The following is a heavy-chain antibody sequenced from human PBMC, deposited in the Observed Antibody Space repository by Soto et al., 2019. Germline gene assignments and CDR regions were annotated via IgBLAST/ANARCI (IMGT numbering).Heavy chain of an antibody. J-gene: IGHJ4*02. Sequence: EVQLVESGGGLVQPGGSLRLSCAASGFTVSSNYMSWVRQAPGKGLEWVSIIYSGGSTYYADSVKGRFTVSRDNSKNTLYLQMNSLRAEDTAVFYCARTDYSSGWYLDYWGQGTLVTVSS. CDR3: ARTDYSSGWYLDY. D-gene: IGHD6-19*01. CDR2: IYSGGST. CDR1: GFTVSSNY. V-gene: IGHV3-66*01.